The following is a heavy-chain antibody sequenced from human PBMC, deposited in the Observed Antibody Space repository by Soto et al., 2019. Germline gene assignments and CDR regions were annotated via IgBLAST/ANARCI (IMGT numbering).Heavy chain of an antibody. J-gene: IGHJ4*02. CDR3: AVGIYDFWRFDY. CDR1: GGSISGGGSY. V-gene: IGHV4-31*03. D-gene: IGHD3-3*01. CDR2: IYYSGST. Sequence: QVQLQESGPGLVKASQTLSLTCTVSGGSISGGGSYWSWIRQHPGKGLEWIGYIYYSGSTYYNPSLTSRLTISVDTSKNQFSLKLTSVTVADTGVYYCAVGIYDFWRFDYWGQGSLVTVSS.